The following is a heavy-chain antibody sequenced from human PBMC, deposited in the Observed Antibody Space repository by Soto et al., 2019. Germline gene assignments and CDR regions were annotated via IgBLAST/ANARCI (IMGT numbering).Heavy chain of an antibody. J-gene: IGHJ4*02. Sequence: PSETLSLTCTVCGGSIRTYYWSWIRQPPGKGLEWIGYIYYSGSTNYNPSLKSRVTISVDTSKNQFSLKLSSVTAADTAVYYCARFSISRPIYWGQGTLVTVSS. V-gene: IGHV4-59*01. CDR1: GGSIRTYY. D-gene: IGHD3-3*02. CDR3: ARFSISRPIY. CDR2: IYYSGST.